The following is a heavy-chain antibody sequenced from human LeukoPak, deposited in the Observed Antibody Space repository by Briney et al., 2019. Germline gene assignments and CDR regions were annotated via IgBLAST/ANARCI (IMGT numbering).Heavy chain of an antibody. J-gene: IGHJ5*02. CDR2: IWYDGSNK. V-gene: IGHV3-33*08. CDR3: AGTGFAELAWFDP. CDR1: GFTFSNYG. Sequence: GGALRLSCAASGFTFSNYGMHWIRQAPGKGLEWVAVIWYDGSNKYYADSVKGRFTISRDNSKNTLYLQMNSLRAEDTAVYFCAGTGFAELAWFDPWGQGTVVTVSS. D-gene: IGHD3-10*01.